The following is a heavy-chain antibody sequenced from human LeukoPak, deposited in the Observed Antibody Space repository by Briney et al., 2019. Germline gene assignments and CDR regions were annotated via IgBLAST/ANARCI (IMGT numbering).Heavy chain of an antibody. CDR2: ISVGGGDT. V-gene: IGHV3-23*01. J-gene: IGHJ4*02. CDR1: GFIFSSYV. CDR3: AKLNLGEMAYFDS. Sequence: GGSLRLSCAASGFIFSSYVMGWVRQAPGKGLEWVSSISVGGGDTFASDSVKGRFTITRENSKNTLYLQMTGLRVEDTAVYFCAKLNLGEMAYFDSWGQGTLVTVSS. D-gene: IGHD3-16*01.